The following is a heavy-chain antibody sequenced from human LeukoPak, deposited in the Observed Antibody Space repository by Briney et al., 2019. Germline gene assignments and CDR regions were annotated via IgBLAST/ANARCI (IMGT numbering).Heavy chain of an antibody. CDR1: GGSISSYY. CDR3: ARDQEVTGTNY. V-gene: IGHV4-39*07. CDR2: IYYSGST. J-gene: IGHJ4*02. D-gene: IGHD1/OR15-1a*01. Sequence: PSETLSLTCTVSGGSISSYYWSWIRQPPGKGLEWIGSIYYSGSTYYNPSLKSRVTISVDTSKNQFSLKLSSVTAADTAVYYCARDQEVTGTNYWGQGTLVTVSS.